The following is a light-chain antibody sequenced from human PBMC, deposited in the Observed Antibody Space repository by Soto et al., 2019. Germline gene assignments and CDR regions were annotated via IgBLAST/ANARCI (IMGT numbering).Light chain of an antibody. CDR1: QSISSW. Sequence: DIQMTQSPSTLSASVGDRVTITCRASQSISSWLAWYQQKPGKAPKLLIYDASSLESGVPSRFSGSGSATEFTLTISSLQPDDFAADYCQQYNSYLLTFGGGTKVEIK. CDR3: QQYNSYLLT. V-gene: IGKV1-5*01. J-gene: IGKJ4*01. CDR2: DAS.